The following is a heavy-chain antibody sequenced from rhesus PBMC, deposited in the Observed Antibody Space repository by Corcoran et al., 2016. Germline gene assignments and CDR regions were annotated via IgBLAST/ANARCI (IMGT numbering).Heavy chain of an antibody. CDR1: GGSISSSY. V-gene: IGHV4-169*02. CDR3: AIGDTAGTVLNY. J-gene: IGHJ4*01. D-gene: IGHD5-42*01. CDR2: ISGSGSST. Sequence: QLQLQESGPGLVKPSETLSVTCAVSGGSISSSYWSWIRQAPGKGLEWIGYISGSGSSTNYNPSLKSRVTLSVDTSKNQLSLKVSSVTTADTAVYYCAIGDTAGTVLNYWGQGVLVTVSS.